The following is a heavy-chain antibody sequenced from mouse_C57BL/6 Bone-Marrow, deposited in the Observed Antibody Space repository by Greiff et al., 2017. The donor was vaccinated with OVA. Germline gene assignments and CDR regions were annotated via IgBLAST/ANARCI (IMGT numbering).Heavy chain of an antibody. CDR1: GFTFSSYA. CDR2: ISDGGSYT. J-gene: IGHJ3*01. Sequence: EVKLMESGGGLVKPGGSLKLSCAASGFTFSSYAMSWVRQTPEKRLEWVATISDGGSYTDYPDNVKGRFTISRDNAKNNLYLQMSHLKSEDTAMYYCARDRGVFAYWGQGTLVTVSA. V-gene: IGHV5-4*01. CDR3: ARDRGVFAY.